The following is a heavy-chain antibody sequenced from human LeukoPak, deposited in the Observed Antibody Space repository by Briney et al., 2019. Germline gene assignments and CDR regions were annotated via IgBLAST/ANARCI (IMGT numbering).Heavy chain of an antibody. D-gene: IGHD2-15*01. CDR1: GGTFSSYA. CDR3: ARGGPVAATERYFDY. CDR2: IILILGIA. Sequence: SVKVSCKASGGTFSSYAISWVRQAPGQGREWMGRIILILGIANYAQKFQGRVTTTADKSTSTAYMELSSLRSEDTAVHYCARGGPVAATERYFDYWGQGTLVTVSS. V-gene: IGHV1-69*04. J-gene: IGHJ4*02.